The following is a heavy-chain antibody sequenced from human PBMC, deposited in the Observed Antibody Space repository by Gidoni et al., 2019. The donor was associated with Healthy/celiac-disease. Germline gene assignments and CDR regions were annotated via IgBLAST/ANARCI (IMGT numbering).Heavy chain of an antibody. CDR3: AKSYGDYRYYYYGMDV. CDR1: GFTFSSYA. V-gene: IGHV3-23*01. Sequence: EVQLLESGGGLVQPGGSLSLSCAASGFTFSSYAMSWVRQAPGKGLEWVSAISGSGGSTYYADSVKGRFTISRDNSKNTLYLQMNSLRAEDTAVYYCAKSYGDYRYYYYGMDVWGQGTTVTVSS. CDR2: ISGSGGST. D-gene: IGHD4-17*01. J-gene: IGHJ6*02.